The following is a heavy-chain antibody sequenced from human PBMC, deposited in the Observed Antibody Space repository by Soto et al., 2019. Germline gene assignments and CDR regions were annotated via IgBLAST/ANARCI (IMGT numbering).Heavy chain of an antibody. CDR3: ARGNVDTAMATCPTALYCGMDV. J-gene: IGHJ6*02. CDR1: GGTFSSYA. Sequence: QVQLVQAGAEVKKPGSSVKVSCKASGGTFSSYAISWVRQAPGQGLEWMGGIIPIFGTANYAQKIQGRVTITADESTSTAYMELSSLRSEDPAVYYCARGNVDTAMATCPTALYCGMDVWGQWTTVTVSS. V-gene: IGHV1-69*01. D-gene: IGHD5-18*01. CDR2: IIPIFGTA.